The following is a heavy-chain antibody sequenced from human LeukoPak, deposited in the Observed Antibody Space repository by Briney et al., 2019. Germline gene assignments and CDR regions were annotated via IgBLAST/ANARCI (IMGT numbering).Heavy chain of an antibody. D-gene: IGHD2-15*01. CDR1: GFTVIINN. CDR3: ARDKRNCSSGRCWVVQFGP. V-gene: IGHV3-66*01. Sequence: GGSLRLSCAACGFTVIINNMSWVRQAPGKGPEWISIIYRSGDTYYADSVKGRFTISRDNSKNTLYLQMSRLRVEDTAVYYCARDKRNCSSGRCWVVQFGPWGRDSRVTVSS. CDR2: IYRSGDT. J-gene: IGHJ5*02.